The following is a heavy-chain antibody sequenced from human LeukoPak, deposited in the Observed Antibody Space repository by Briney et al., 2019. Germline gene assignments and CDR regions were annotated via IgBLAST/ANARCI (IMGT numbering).Heavy chain of an antibody. Sequence: SETLSLTYAVYGGSFSGYYWSWIRQPPGKGLEWIGEINHSGSTNYNPSLKSRVTISVDTSKNQFSLKLSSVTAADTAVYYCARGITGINDAFDIWGQGTMVTVSS. CDR3: ARGITGINDAFDI. CDR2: INHSGST. V-gene: IGHV4-34*01. CDR1: GGSFSGYY. D-gene: IGHD1-20*01. J-gene: IGHJ3*02.